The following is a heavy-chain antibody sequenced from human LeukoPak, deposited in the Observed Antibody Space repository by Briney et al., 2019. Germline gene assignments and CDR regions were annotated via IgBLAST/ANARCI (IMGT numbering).Heavy chain of an antibody. V-gene: IGHV1-8*03. Sequence: GASVKVSCKASGYTLTSYDINWVRQATGQGLEWMGWMNPNSGNTGYAQKFQGRVTITRNTSISTAYMELSSLRSEDTAVYYCARAPNITIFGVVTYYYMDVWGKGTTVTVSS. CDR3: ARAPNITIFGVVTYYYMDV. J-gene: IGHJ6*03. CDR1: GYTLTSYD. D-gene: IGHD3-3*01. CDR2: MNPNSGNT.